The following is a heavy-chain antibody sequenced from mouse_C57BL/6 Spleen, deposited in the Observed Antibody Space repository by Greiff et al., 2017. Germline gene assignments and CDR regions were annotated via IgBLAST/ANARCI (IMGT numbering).Heavy chain of an antibody. CDR3: ARDYGSSPHWSVDV. CDR2: IYPRSGNT. Sequence: QVHVKQSGAELARPGASVKLSCKASGYTFTSYGISWVKQRTGQGLEWIGEIYPRSGNTYYNEKFKGKATLTADKSSSTAYMELRSLTCENSAVYLRARDYGSSPHWSVDVWGTGTTVTVSS. CDR1: GYTFTSYG. D-gene: IGHD1-1*01. V-gene: IGHV1-81*01. J-gene: IGHJ1*03.